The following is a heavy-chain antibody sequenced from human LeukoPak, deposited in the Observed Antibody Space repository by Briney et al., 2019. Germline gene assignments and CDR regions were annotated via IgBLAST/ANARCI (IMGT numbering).Heavy chain of an antibody. D-gene: IGHD3-10*01. CDR1: GFTFSSYG. J-gene: IGHJ4*02. CDR2: IWYDGSNK. Sequence: GRSLRLSCAASGFTFSSYGMHWVRQAPGKGLEWVAVIWYDGSNKYYADSVKGRFTISRDNAGNSLYLQMSSLRAEDTAFYYCSRYGASVYWGQGTLVTVSS. V-gene: IGHV3-33*08. CDR3: SRYGASVY.